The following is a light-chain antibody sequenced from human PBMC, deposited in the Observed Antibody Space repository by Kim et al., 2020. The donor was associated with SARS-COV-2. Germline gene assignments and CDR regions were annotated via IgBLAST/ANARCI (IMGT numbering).Light chain of an antibody. Sequence: DIQMTQSPSSLSASVGDRVTISCRASQSIINYLNWYQQKPGKAPKLLIYDASSLQSGVPSRFSGGGSGTEFTLAISSLQPEDFATYYCQQSYKTPRTFGPGTKVDIK. CDR1: QSIINY. V-gene: IGKV1-39*01. J-gene: IGKJ3*01. CDR2: DAS. CDR3: QQSYKTPRT.